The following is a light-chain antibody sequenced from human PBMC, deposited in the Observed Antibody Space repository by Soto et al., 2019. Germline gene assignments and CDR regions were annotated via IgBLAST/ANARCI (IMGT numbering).Light chain of an antibody. CDR1: TSDVGGYSY. CDR3: SSYSSSSTGVV. Sequence: QSVLTQPASVSGSPGQSITISCTGTTSDVGGYSYVSWFQQHPGNAPKLMIYDVSNRPSGVSHRFSGSRSGNTASLIISGLQAEDEANEYCSSYSSSSTGVVFGGGTKLTVL. V-gene: IGLV2-14*01. J-gene: IGLJ2*01. CDR2: DVS.